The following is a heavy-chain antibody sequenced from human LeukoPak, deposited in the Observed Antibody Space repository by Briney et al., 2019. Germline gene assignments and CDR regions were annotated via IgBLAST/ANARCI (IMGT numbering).Heavy chain of an antibody. CDR1: GGSISSGGYY. D-gene: IGHD1-7*01. CDR2: IYYSGST. CDR3: ARVETGTRNFDY. J-gene: IGHJ4*02. V-gene: IGHV4-31*03. Sequence: SETLSLTCTVSGGSISSGGYYWSWIRQHPGKGLEWIGYIYYSGSTYYNPSLKSRVTISVDTSKNQFSLKLSSVTAADTAEYYCARVETGTRNFDYWGQGTLVTVSS.